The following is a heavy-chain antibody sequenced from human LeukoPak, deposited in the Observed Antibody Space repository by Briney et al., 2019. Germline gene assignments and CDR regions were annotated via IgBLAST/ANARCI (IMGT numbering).Heavy chain of an antibody. CDR2: ISYDGRNK. J-gene: IGHJ4*02. V-gene: IGHV3-30-3*01. Sequence: GGSLRLSCAASGFTFSSYAMHWVRQTPGKGLEWVAVISYDGRNKYSADSVKGRFTISRDNSKNTLYLQMNSLRAEDTAVYYCARGGGATDHFDCWGQGTLVTVSS. D-gene: IGHD1-26*01. CDR1: GFTFSSYA. CDR3: ARGGGATDHFDC.